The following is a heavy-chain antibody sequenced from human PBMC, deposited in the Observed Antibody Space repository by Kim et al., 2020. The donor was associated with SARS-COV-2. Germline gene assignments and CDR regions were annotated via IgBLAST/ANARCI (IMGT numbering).Heavy chain of an antibody. D-gene: IGHD3-22*01. V-gene: IGHV4-59*01. Sequence: SRVTISVDTSKNQFSLKLSSVTAADTAVYYCARDGHYYDSSGHIGDWFDPWGQGTLVTVSS. J-gene: IGHJ5*02. CDR3: ARDGHYYDSSGHIGDWFDP.